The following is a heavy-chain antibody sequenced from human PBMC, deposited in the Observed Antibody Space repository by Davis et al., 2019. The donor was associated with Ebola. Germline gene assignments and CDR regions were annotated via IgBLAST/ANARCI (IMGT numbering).Heavy chain of an antibody. CDR1: GFTFSSYG. CDR3: ARGAGYSSSWQDY. D-gene: IGHD6-13*01. J-gene: IGHJ4*02. CDR2: ISYDGSNK. Sequence: GESLKISCASSGFTFSSYGMHWVRQAPGKGLEWVAVISYDGSNKYYADSVKGLFTISRDNSKNTLYLQMNSLRAEDTAVYYCARGAGYSSSWQDYWGQGTLVTVSS. V-gene: IGHV3-30*03.